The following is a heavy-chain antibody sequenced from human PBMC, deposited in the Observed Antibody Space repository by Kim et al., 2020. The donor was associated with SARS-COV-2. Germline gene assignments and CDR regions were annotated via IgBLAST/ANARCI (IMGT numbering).Heavy chain of an antibody. Sequence: GGSLRLSCAASGFTFSSYAMHWVRQAPGKGLEWVAVISYDGSNKYYADSVKGRFTISRDNSKNTLYLQMNSLRAEDTAVYYCARDVYMVRGVTYYYYGMDVWGQGTTVTVSS. V-gene: IGHV3-30*04. CDR1: GFTFSSYA. CDR3: ARDVYMVRGVTYYYYGMDV. CDR2: ISYDGSNK. D-gene: IGHD3-10*01. J-gene: IGHJ6*02.